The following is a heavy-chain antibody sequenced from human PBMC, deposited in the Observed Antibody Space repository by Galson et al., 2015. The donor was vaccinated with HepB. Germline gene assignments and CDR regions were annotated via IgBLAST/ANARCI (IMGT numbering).Heavy chain of an antibody. D-gene: IGHD2-21*01. CDR1: GYTFSTYA. V-gene: IGHV1-3*01. Sequence: VKVSCKASGYTFSTYAIHWVRQAPGQRLEWMGWISPGNGNRKYSPRFQDRITMTRDTSASTVYMEVNSLRSEDTAVYYCARGNDCIDFWGQGTLVTVSS. CDR2: ISPGNGNR. CDR3: ARGNDCIDF. J-gene: IGHJ4*02.